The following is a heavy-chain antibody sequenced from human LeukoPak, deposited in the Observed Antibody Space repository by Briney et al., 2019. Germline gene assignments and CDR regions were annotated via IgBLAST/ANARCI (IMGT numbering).Heavy chain of an antibody. J-gene: IGHJ4*02. CDR1: GGSISSSTYY. Sequence: PSETLSLTCTVSGGSISSSTYYWGWLRQPPGKGLEWIGNIYYSGSTYYSPSLKSRVTISVDTSKNQFSLKLSSATATDTAVYYCARDYGDFAFDSWGQGTLVTVSP. V-gene: IGHV4-39*02. CDR3: ARDYGDFAFDS. D-gene: IGHD4-17*01. CDR2: IYYSGST.